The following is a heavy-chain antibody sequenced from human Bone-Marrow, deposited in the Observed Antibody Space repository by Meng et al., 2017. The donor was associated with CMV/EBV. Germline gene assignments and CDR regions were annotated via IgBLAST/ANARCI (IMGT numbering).Heavy chain of an antibody. D-gene: IGHD2-2*01. Sequence: SETLSLTCAVYGGSFSGYYWSWLRQPPGKGLEWIGEINDSGSTNYNPSLRSRVTISVDTSKNQFSLKLSSVTAADTAVYYCARHADVVVPATLFDYWGQGTLVTVSS. CDR2: INDSGST. CDR3: ARHADVVVPATLFDY. V-gene: IGHV4-34*01. J-gene: IGHJ4*02. CDR1: GGSFSGYY.